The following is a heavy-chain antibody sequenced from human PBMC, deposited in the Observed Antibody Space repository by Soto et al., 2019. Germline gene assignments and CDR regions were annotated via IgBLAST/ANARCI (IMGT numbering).Heavy chain of an antibody. CDR2: IIPIFGTA. V-gene: IGHV1-69*01. D-gene: IGHD4-17*01. J-gene: IGHJ4*02. CDR3: ARAPDYGDYEAFFDY. Sequence: QVHLVQSGAEVKKPGSSVKVYCKASGGTFSSYAISWVRQAAGQGLEWMGGIIPIFGTANYAQKFQGRVTITADESTSTAYMELSSLRSEDTAVYYCARAPDYGDYEAFFDYWGQGTLVTVAS. CDR1: GGTFSSYA.